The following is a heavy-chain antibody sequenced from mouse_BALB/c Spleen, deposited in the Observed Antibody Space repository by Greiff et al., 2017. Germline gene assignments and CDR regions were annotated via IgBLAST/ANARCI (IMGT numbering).Heavy chain of an antibody. CDR2: ISSGGGST. CDR3: ARHEAYYFDY. Sequence: EVKLMESGGGLVQPGGSLKLSCAASGFAFSSYDMSWVRQTPEKRLELVAYISSGGGSTYYPDTVKGRFTISRDNAKNTLYLQMSSLKSEDTAMYYCARHEAYYFDYWGQGTTLTVSS. V-gene: IGHV5-12-1*01. CDR1: GFAFSSYD. J-gene: IGHJ2*01.